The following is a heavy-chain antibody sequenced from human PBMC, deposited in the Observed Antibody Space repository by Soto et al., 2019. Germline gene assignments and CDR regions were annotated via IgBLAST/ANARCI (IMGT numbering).Heavy chain of an antibody. D-gene: IGHD6-13*01. CDR3: AKSPIAAAGGGENYFDY. V-gene: IGHV3-30*18. CDR1: GFTFSSYG. Sequence: GGSLRLSCAASGFTFSSYGMHWVRQAPGKGLEWVAVISYDGSNKYYADSVKGRFTISRDNSKNTLYLQMNSLRAEDTAVYYCAKSPIAAAGGGENYFDYWGQGTLVTVSS. CDR2: ISYDGSNK. J-gene: IGHJ4*02.